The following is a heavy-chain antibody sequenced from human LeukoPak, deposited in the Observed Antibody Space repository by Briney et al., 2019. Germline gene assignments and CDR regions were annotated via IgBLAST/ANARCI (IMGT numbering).Heavy chain of an antibody. CDR2: IYTSGST. Sequence: SETLSLTCTVSGGSISSGGYYWSWIRQPAGKGLEWIGRIYTSGSTNYNPSLKSRVTISVDTSKNQFSLKLSSVTAADTAVYYCARWAVVVPAAIGYYYYYYMDVWGKGTTVTVSS. CDR3: ARWAVVVPAAIGYYYYYYMDV. J-gene: IGHJ6*03. CDR1: GGSISSGGYY. V-gene: IGHV4-61*02. D-gene: IGHD2-2*02.